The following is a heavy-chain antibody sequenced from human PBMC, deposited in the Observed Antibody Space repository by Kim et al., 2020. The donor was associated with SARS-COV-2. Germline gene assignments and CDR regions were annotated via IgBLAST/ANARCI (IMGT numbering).Heavy chain of an antibody. D-gene: IGHD5-12*01. CDR2: IDPSDSYT. CDR3: ARHGGPGVEMATITLYYYGMDV. J-gene: IGHJ6*02. Sequence: GESLKISCKGSGYSFTSYWISWVRQMPGKGLEWMGRIDPSDSYTNYSPSFQGHVTISADKSISTAYLQWSSLKASDTAMYYCARHGGPGVEMATITLYYYGMDVWGQGTTVTVSS. V-gene: IGHV5-10-1*01. CDR1: GYSFTSYW.